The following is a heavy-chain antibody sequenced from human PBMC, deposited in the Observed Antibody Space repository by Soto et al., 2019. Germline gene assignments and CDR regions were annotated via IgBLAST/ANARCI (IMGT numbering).Heavy chain of an antibody. Sequence: SVKVSCKASGGTFSSYTISWVRQAPGQGLEWMGRIIPILGIANYAQKFQGRVTITADKSTSTAYMELSSLRSEDTAVYYCAREPGIAVAGTAATHYYYYYMDVWGKGTTVTVSS. D-gene: IGHD6-19*01. CDR1: GGTFSSYT. CDR2: IIPILGIA. CDR3: AREPGIAVAGTAATHYYYYYMDV. J-gene: IGHJ6*03. V-gene: IGHV1-69*04.